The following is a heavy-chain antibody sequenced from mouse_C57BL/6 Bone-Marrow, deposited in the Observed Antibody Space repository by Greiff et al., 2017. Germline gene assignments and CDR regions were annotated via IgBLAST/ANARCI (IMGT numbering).Heavy chain of an antibody. CDR1: GFTFSDYY. Sequence: EVQLVESEGGLVQPGSSMKLSCTASGFTFSDYYMAWVRQVPEKGLEWVAHLNYDGSSTYYLDSLKSRVISSRDNAKNILYLQMSSRKAEDTATYYCARVEWYFDGWGTGTTVTVSS. CDR3: ARVEWYFDG. V-gene: IGHV5-16*01. J-gene: IGHJ1*03. CDR2: LNYDGSST.